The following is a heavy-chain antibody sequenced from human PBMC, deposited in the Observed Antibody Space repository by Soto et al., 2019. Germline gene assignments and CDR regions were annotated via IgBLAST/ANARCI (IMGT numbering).Heavy chain of an antibody. CDR2: INHSGST. CDR3: ARSRGLRGDDWFDP. V-gene: IGHV4-34*01. Sequence: SETLSLTCAVYGGSFSGYCWSWIRQPPGKGLEWIGEINHSGSTNYNPSLKSRVTISVDTSKNQFSLKLSSVTAADTAVYYCARSRGLRGDDWFDPWGQGTLVTVSS. D-gene: IGHD3-10*01. CDR1: GGSFSGYC. J-gene: IGHJ5*02.